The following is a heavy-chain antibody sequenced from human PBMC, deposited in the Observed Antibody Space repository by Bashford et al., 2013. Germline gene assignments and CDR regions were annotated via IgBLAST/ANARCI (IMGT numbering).Heavy chain of an antibody. V-gene: IGHV4-30-4*01. J-gene: IGHJ2*01. CDR1: GGSISSAGSY. CDR3: ARDHCSSTSCYWFPQWYFDL. Sequence: SETLSLTCTVSGGSISSAGSYWSWIRQHPGKGLEWIGYIYATGNTYYSPSLKSRVTISVDTSKNQFSLKLSSVTAADTAVYYCARDHCSSTSCYWFPQWYFDLWGRGTLVTVSS. D-gene: IGHD2-2*01. CDR2: IYATGNT.